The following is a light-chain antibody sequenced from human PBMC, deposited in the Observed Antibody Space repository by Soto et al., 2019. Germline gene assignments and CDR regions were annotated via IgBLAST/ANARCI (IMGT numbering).Light chain of an antibody. V-gene: IGKV1-5*03. CDR3: QQYNSYSLT. CDR2: KAS. Sequence: DIRMPQSPSPLPPPEGDRATITCRASQSISSGLAWYQQKPGKAPKLLIYKASSLEIGVPSRFSGSGSGTEFTLTISSLQPDDFATDYCQQYNSYSLTFGGGTKVEIK. CDR1: QSISSG. J-gene: IGKJ4*01.